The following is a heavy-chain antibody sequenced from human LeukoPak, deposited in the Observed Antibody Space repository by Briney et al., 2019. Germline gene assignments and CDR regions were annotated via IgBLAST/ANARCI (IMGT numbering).Heavy chain of an antibody. V-gene: IGHV3-30*03. CDR2: ISYDGSNK. Sequence: GGSLRLSCAASGFTFSSYGMHWVRQAPGKGLEWVAVISYDGSNKYYADSVKGRFTISRDNSKNTLYLQMNSLRAEDTAVYYCARDQIAGTDYWGQGTLVTVSS. CDR1: GFTFSSYG. CDR3: ARDQIAGTDY. D-gene: IGHD6-13*01. J-gene: IGHJ4*02.